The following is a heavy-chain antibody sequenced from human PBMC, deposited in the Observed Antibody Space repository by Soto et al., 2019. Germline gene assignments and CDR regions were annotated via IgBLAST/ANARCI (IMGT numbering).Heavy chain of an antibody. CDR3: AKLPAAIQMYYYMDV. D-gene: IGHD2-2*01. V-gene: IGHV3-48*01. J-gene: IGHJ6*03. Sequence: GGSLRLSCAASGFTFSSYSMNWVRQAPGKGLEWVSYISSSSSTIYYADSVKGRFTISRDNAKNSLYLQMNSLRAEDTAVYYCAKLPAAIQMYYYMDVWGKGTTVTVSS. CDR1: GFTFSSYS. CDR2: ISSSSSTI.